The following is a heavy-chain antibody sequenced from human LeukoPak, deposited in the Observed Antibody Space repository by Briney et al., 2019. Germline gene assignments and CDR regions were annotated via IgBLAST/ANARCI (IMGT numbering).Heavy chain of an antibody. V-gene: IGHV3-21*06. J-gene: IGHJ6*04. D-gene: IGHD6-13*01. CDR1: GFTFSSYS. CDR2: ISSGSTYI. Sequence: GGSLTLSCAASGFTFSSYSRNWVRQAPGKGLEWVSSISSGSTYIHYAASVKGRFTISRDNAKNSLYLQMNSLRAEDTAVYYCARPIVADFYYGLDVWGKGTTVTVSS. CDR3: ARPIVADFYYGLDV.